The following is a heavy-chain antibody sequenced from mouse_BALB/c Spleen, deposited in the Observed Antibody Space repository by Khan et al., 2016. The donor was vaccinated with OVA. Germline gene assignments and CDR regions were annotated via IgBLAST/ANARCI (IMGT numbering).Heavy chain of an antibody. CDR2: INPSNGYN. CDR1: GYTFNSYN. J-gene: IGHJ3*01. CDR3: TSGVAWATMISWFAY. D-gene: IGHD2-4*01. Sequence: QVHVKQSGAELVKPGASMKLSCKASGYTFNSYNIYWVKQRPGQGIEWIGGINPSNGYNNLNEKLKNKATLTVDKYTSPANQNIRGLTSEDSAVDYCTSGVAWATMISWFAYWGQGTLVTVSA. V-gene: IGHV1S81*02.